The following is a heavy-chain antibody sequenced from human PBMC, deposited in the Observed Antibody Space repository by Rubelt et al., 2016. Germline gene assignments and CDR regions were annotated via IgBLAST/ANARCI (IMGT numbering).Heavy chain of an antibody. V-gene: IGHV3-30*03. J-gene: IGHJ4*02. CDR2: ISYHGSTT. D-gene: IGHD3-3*01. Sequence: QVQLVESGGGVVQPGRSLRLSCEVSGFIFSSYGMHWVRQAPGKGLEWVAFISYHGSTTHYSDSVKGRLIISRDNAKNSLYLQMNRLRAEDTAGYFCARPSWDSTNDDFCRWGQGTLVTVSA. CDR1: GFIFSSYG. CDR3: ARPSWDSTNDDFCR.